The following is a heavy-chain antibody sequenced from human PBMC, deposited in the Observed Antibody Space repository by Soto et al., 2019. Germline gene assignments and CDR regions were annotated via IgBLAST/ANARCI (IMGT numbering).Heavy chain of an antibody. V-gene: IGHV4-30-2*01. CDR3: ARVPAP. Sequence: QLQLQESGSGLVKPSQTLSLTCAVSGGSISSGGYSWSWIRQPPGKGLEWIGYIYHSGCTYYNPCFKSRVTISVYRAKNQFSVKLGSVAAAVTALYYCARVPAPWGQGTLVTVSS. J-gene: IGHJ4*02. CDR1: GGSISSGGYS. CDR2: IYHSGCT.